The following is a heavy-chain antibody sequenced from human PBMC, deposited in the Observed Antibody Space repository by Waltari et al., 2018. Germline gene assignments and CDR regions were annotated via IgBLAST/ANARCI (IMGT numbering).Heavy chain of an antibody. Sequence: EVQLVESGGGLVQPGGSLRLSCAASGFTVSSNYMSWVRQAPGKGVGWVSVIYSGGSTCYADSVKGRFTISRHNSKNTLYLQMNSLRAEDTAVYYCARDTAWLYFQHWGQGTLVTVSS. V-gene: IGHV3-53*04. CDR1: GFTVSSNY. J-gene: IGHJ1*01. CDR3: ARDTAWLYFQH. CDR2: IYSGGST. D-gene: IGHD6-19*01.